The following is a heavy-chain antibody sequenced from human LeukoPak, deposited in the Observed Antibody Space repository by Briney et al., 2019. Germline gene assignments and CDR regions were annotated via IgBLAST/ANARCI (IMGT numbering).Heavy chain of an antibody. D-gene: IGHD2-8*01. CDR1: GFTFGDYA. J-gene: IGHJ6*03. V-gene: IGHV3-49*03. CDR2: IRSKAYGGTT. CDR3: TRDRVLMVYAAYYYYYMAV. Sequence: GGSLRLSCTASGFTFGDYAMSWFRQAPGKGLEWVGFIRSKAYGGTTEYAASVKGRFTISRDDSKSIAYLQMNSLKTEDTAVYYCTRDRVLMVYAAYYYYYMAVWGKGTTVTVS.